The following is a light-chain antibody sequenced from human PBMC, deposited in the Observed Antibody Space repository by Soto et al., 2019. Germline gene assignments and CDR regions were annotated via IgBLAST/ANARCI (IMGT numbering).Light chain of an antibody. CDR1: QSVSNNY. Sequence: IVXTQCPATLSLSPVERATLSCRASQSVSNNYLAWYQQKPGQAPRLLIYGASNRATGIPDRFSGSGSGTDFTLTISRLEPGDFAVYYCQQYATSPLTFGGGTKVDI. CDR2: GAS. V-gene: IGKV3-20*01. J-gene: IGKJ4*01. CDR3: QQYATSPLT.